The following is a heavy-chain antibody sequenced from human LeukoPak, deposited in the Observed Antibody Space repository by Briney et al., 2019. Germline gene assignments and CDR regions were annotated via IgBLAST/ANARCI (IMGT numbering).Heavy chain of an antibody. CDR3: AREATMIELGYYFDY. J-gene: IGHJ4*02. V-gene: IGHV3-48*01. D-gene: IGHD3-22*01. Sequence: GGSLRLSCAPSGFTFSSYSMNWVRPAPGRGLEWVSYISSSSSTIYYADSVKGRFTISRDNAKNSLYLHMNSLRAEYTAVYYCAREATMIELGYYFDYWGQGTLVTVSS. CDR1: GFTFSSYS. CDR2: ISSSSSTI.